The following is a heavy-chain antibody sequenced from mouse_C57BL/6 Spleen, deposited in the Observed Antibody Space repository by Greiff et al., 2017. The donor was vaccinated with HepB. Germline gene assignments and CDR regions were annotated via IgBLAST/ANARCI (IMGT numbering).Heavy chain of an antibody. CDR1: GYSITSGYY. CDR3: ARGDSNYGLDV. V-gene: IGHV3-6*01. CDR2: ISYNGSN. J-gene: IGHJ1*03. Sequence: EVKLQESGPGLVKPSQSLSLTCSVPGYSITSGYYWNWIRQFPGNKLEWMGYISYNGSNNYNPSLKNRISITRDTSKNQFFLKLNSVTTEDTATYYCARGDSNYGLDVWGTGTTVTVSS. D-gene: IGHD2-5*01.